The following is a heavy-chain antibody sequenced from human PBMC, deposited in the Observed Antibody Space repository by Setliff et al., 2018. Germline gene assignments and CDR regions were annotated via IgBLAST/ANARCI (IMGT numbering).Heavy chain of an antibody. CDR1: GGTFNSYA. CDR2: IIPILDTA. V-gene: IGHV1-69*10. Sequence: GASVKVSCKASGGTFNSYALSWVRQAPGQGLEWMGGIIPILDTANYAHNFQGRVTISFDRSTGTACMDLSSLRPDDTAVYYCASTIQVGDLRTQYFDYWGQGTLVTVSS. CDR3: ASTIQVGDLRTQYFDY. J-gene: IGHJ4*02. D-gene: IGHD3-10*01.